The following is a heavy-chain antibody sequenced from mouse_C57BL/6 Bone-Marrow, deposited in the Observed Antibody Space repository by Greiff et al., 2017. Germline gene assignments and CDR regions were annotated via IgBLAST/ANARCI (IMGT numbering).Heavy chain of an antibody. V-gene: IGHV5-6*02. Sequence: EVKLVESGGDLVKPGGSLKLSCAASGFTFSSYGMSWVRQTPDKRLEWVATISSGGSYTYYPDSVKGRFTISRDNAKNTLYLQMSSLKSEDTAMYYCARRYDYDPFAYWGQETLVTVSA. J-gene: IGHJ3*01. CDR1: GFTFSSYG. CDR3: ARRYDYDPFAY. CDR2: ISSGGSYT. D-gene: IGHD2-4*01.